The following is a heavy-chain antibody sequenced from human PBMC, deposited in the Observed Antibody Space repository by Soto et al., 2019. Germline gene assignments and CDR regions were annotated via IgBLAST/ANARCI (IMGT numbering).Heavy chain of an antibody. CDR2: INPSGGST. J-gene: IGHJ6*02. CDR3: ARALSNYYGMDV. Sequence: ASVKVSCKASGYTFTSYYMHWVRQAPGQGLEWMGIINPSGGSTRYAQKFQGRVTMTRDTSTSTVYMGLGSLRSEDTAVYYCARALSNYYGMDVWGQGTTVTVSS. V-gene: IGHV1-46*01. CDR1: GYTFTSYY.